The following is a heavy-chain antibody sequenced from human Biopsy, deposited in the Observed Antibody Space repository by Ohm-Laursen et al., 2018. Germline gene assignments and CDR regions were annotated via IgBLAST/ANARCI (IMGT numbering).Heavy chain of an antibody. D-gene: IGHD2-21*02. CDR1: GGSISSGGSY. J-gene: IGHJ4*02. V-gene: IGHV4-31*01. Sequence: SQTLSLTCTVSGGSISSGGSYWSWIRQRPGKGLEWIGYIFNSANTYYNPSLKNLITISGDTSKNQFSLKLNSVTAADTAVYYCARDDAVTVIRGLYYWGQGALVTVSS. CDR3: ARDDAVTVIRGLYY. CDR2: IFNSANT.